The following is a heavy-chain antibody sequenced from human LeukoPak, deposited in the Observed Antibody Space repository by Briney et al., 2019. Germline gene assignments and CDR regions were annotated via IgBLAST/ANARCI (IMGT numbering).Heavy chain of an antibody. J-gene: IGHJ4*02. CDR1: GGSISSYY. D-gene: IGHD3-22*01. CDR3: ARDPYYYDSSGFDY. V-gene: IGHV4-59*01. Sequence: TSETLSLTCTVSGGSISSYYWSWIRQPPGKGLEWIGYIYYSGSTNYNPSLKSRVTISVDTSKNQFSLKLSSVTAADTAVYYCARDPYYYDSSGFDYWGRGTLVAVSS. CDR2: IYYSGST.